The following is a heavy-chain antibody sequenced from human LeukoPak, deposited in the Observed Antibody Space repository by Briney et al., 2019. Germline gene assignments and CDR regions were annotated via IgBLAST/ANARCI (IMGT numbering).Heavy chain of an antibody. V-gene: IGHV4-30-4*01. D-gene: IGHD2-2*01. CDR3: ARDVLYCSSTSCYGYGMDV. CDR2: IYYNGRT. Sequence: SETLSLTCTVSGGSLSSGDWYWSWIRQSPGKGLEYIGYIYYNGRTEYNPSLRSRLSISVDTSRNQFSLKLSSVTAADTAVYYCARDVLYCSSTSCYGYGMDVWGQGTTVTVSS. CDR1: GGSLSSGDWY. J-gene: IGHJ6*02.